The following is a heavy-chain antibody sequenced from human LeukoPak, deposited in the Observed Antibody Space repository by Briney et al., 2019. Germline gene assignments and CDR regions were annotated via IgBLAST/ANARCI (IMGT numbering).Heavy chain of an antibody. CDR2: IHYSGKT. J-gene: IGHJ6*02. CDR1: SGSISSGAYY. V-gene: IGHV4-39*01. CDR3: ARHEGAVAGTSYYYGMDV. D-gene: IGHD6-19*01. Sequence: SEALSLTCTVSSGSISSGAYYWGWIRQPPGKGLEWIGTIHYSGKTYYNPSLKSRVTISVDTSKNPFSLKLSSVTAADTAVYYCARHEGAVAGTSYYYGMDVWGQGTTVTVSS.